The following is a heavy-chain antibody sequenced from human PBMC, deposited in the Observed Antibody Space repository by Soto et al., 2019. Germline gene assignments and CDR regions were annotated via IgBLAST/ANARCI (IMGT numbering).Heavy chain of an antibody. V-gene: IGHV4-30-4*01. D-gene: IGHD2-15*01. CDR1: GGSISSGDYY. CDR2: IYYSGST. J-gene: IGHJ5*02. CDR3: ARGEWDIVVVVTKRGALWFDP. Sequence: QVQLQESGPGLVKPSQTLSLTCTVSGGSISSGDYYWSWIRQPPGKGLEWIGYIYYSGSTYYNPSLKSRVTISVDTSKNQFSLKLSSVTAADTAVYYCARGEWDIVVVVTKRGALWFDPWGQGTLVTVSS.